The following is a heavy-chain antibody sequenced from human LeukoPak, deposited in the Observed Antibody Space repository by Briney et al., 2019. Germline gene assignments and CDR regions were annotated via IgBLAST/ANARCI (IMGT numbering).Heavy chain of an antibody. CDR1: GGSISSSTYY. CDR2: IYYSGST. J-gene: IGHJ4*02. V-gene: IGHV4-39*01. Sequence: SETLSLTCTVSGGSISSSTYYWGWIRQPPGKGLEWIGTIYYSGSTYYNPSLQGRVTISVDTSKNQFSLNLSSVTAADTAMYYCARHHTSSKPIDYWGQGTLVTVSS. D-gene: IGHD3-16*01. CDR3: ARHHTSSKPIDY.